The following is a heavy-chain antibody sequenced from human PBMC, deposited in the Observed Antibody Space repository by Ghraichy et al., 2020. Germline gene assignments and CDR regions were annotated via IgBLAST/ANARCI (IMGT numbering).Heavy chain of an antibody. Sequence: ETLSLTCTVSGGSISNTNYYWGWIRQPPGKGLEWIGTLGYSGPTFYNPSLKGRVTMSVDTSKNQFSLKLTSVTAADTALYYCAKNYHCGGDCYPLDAFDIWGQGTLVTVSS. CDR2: LGYSGPT. D-gene: IGHD2-21*02. CDR1: GGSISNTNYY. CDR3: AKNYHCGGDCYPLDAFDI. J-gene: IGHJ3*02. V-gene: IGHV4-39*01.